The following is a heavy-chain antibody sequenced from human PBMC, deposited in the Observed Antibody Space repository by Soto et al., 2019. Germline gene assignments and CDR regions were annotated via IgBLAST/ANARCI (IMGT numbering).Heavy chain of an antibody. V-gene: IGHV3-48*02. CDR3: AREDILGTRSFDY. CDR2: ISSNSVTI. Sequence: EVRLVESGGGLVQPGGSLRLSCVASGFSFNMYSMNWVRQAPGKGLEWVSYISSNSVTIYDTDSGRGRFTISRDNAKNVLYLQMNSLRDEDTAVYYGAREDILGTRSFDYWGQGTLVTVSS. CDR1: GFSFNMYS. D-gene: IGHD1-26*01. J-gene: IGHJ4*02.